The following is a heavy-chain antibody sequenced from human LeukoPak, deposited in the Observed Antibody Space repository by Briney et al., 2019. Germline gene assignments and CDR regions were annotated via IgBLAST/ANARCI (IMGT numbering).Heavy chain of an antibody. CDR3: ARVSGPAEPFDY. J-gene: IGHJ4*02. CDR1: GYTFSDYY. D-gene: IGHD3-10*01. Sequence: ASVKVSCKASGYTFSDYYMYWVRQAPGQGLEWMGWINPNSGGTNHAQKFQGRATMTRDTSISTAYMEVSRLRSDDTAVYYCARVSGPAEPFDYWGQGTLVTVSP. CDR2: INPNSGGT. V-gene: IGHV1-2*02.